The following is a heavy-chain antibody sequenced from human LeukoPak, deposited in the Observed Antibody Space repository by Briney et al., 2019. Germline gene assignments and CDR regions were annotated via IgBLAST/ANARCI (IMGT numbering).Heavy chain of an antibody. Sequence: GGSLRLSCAASGVTVSSHYMNWVRQAPGKGLEWVSIIYSGGNTYYADSVKGRFTISRDNSKNTLYLQMNGLRADDSAVYYCARRQDTTNPGYWGQGTLVTVSS. V-gene: IGHV3-66*01. CDR2: IYSGGNT. CDR3: ARRQDTTNPGY. CDR1: GVTVSSHY. J-gene: IGHJ4*02. D-gene: IGHD5-18*01.